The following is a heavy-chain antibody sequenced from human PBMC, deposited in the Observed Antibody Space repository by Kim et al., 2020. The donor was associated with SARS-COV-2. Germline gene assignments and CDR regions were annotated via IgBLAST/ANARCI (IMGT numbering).Heavy chain of an antibody. D-gene: IGHD4-17*01. Sequence: GGSLRHSCAASGFTFSSYSMNWVRQAPGKGLEWVSSISSSSSYIYYADSVKGRFTISRDNAKNSLYLQMNSLRAEDTAVYYCARDRGHNGDYVGGAFDIWGQGTMVTVSS. CDR1: GFTFSSYS. CDR2: ISSSSSYI. J-gene: IGHJ3*02. CDR3: ARDRGHNGDYVGGAFDI. V-gene: IGHV3-21*01.